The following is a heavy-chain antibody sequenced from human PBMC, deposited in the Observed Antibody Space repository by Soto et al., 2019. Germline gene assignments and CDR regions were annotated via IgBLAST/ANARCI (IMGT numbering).Heavy chain of an antibody. CDR1: GFTFGDYA. CDR2: IRSKAYGGTT. CDR3: THGDSGWFDP. D-gene: IGHD4-17*01. Sequence: LRLSYTASGFTFGDYAMSWFGQAPGKGLEWVGFIRSKAYGGTTEYAASVKGRFTISRDDSKSIAYLQMNSLKTEDTAVYYCTHGDSGWFDPWGQGTLVTVSS. J-gene: IGHJ5*02. V-gene: IGHV3-49*03.